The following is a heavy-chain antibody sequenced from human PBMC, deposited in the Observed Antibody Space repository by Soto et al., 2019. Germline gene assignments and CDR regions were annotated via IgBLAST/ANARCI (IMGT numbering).Heavy chain of an antibody. CDR1: GGSISGGVHS. CDR3: AREIMPLPNDWYFDL. CDR2: IFDSGST. J-gene: IGHJ2*01. Sequence: QVQLQESGPGLVKPSETLSLTCTVSGGSISGGVHSWSWIRQPPGKGLEWIGHIFDSGSTYYNPSLKSRLTISVDTSKNQFSLGLSSVTAADTAVYYCAREIMPLPNDWYFDLWGRGTLVTVSS. D-gene: IGHD2-8*01. V-gene: IGHV4-30-4*01.